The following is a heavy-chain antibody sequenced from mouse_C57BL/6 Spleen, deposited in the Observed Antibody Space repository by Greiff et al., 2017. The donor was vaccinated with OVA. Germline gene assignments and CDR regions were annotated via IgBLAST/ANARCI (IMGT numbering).Heavy chain of an antibody. Sequence: EVKLEESGPGLVKPSQSLSLTCSVTGYSITSGYYWNWIRQFPGNKLEWMGYISYDGSNNYNPSLKNRISITRDTSKNQFFLKLNSVTTEDTATYYCARDYSPFAYWGQGTLVTVSA. J-gene: IGHJ3*01. D-gene: IGHD2-1*01. CDR2: ISYDGSN. CDR3: ARDYSPFAY. V-gene: IGHV3-6*01. CDR1: GYSITSGYY.